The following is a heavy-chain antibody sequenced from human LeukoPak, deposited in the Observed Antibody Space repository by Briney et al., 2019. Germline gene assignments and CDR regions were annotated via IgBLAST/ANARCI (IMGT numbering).Heavy chain of an antibody. CDR2: IVSNGGST. J-gene: IGHJ4*02. Sequence: GGSLRLSCSASGFTFSSSAMHWVRQAPGKGLEYVSPIVSNGGSTYYADSVKGRFTISRDNSKNTLYLQMSSLRAEDTAVYYCVKPSGYSGYGYFFDYWGQGTLVTVSS. V-gene: IGHV3-64D*06. D-gene: IGHD5-12*01. CDR1: GFTFSSSA. CDR3: VKPSGYSGYGYFFDY.